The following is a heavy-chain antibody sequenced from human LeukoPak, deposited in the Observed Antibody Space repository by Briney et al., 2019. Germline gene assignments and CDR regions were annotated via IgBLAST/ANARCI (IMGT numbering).Heavy chain of an antibody. V-gene: IGHV3-33*01. D-gene: IGHD3-22*01. CDR2: IWYDGSNK. CDR3: AREVHGDYYDSSGYHGFDY. J-gene: IGHJ4*02. Sequence: GRSLRLSCAASGFTFSSYGMHWVRQAPGKGLEWVAVIWYDGSNKYYADSVKGRFTISRDNSKNTLYLQMNSLRAEDTAVYYCAREVHGDYYDSSGYHGFDYWGQGTLVTVSS. CDR1: GFTFSSYG.